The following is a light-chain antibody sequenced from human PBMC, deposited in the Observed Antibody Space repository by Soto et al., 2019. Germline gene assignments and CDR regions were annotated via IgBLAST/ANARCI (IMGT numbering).Light chain of an antibody. CDR2: DVS. V-gene: IGLV2-11*01. CDR1: SSDVGGYNY. Sequence: QSALTQPRSVSGSPGQSVTISCTGTSSDVGGYNYVSWYQQHPGKAPKLMIYDVSKRPSGVPDRFSGSKSGNTASLTISGRQAEDEADYYCCSYAGATAVFGGGTKLTVL. J-gene: IGLJ2*01. CDR3: CSYAGATAV.